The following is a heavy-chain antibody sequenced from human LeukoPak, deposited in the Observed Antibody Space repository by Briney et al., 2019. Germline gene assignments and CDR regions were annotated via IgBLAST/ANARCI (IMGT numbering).Heavy chain of an antibody. CDR3: ARDFGRGYCSTTSCFVPWFDP. J-gene: IGHJ5*02. D-gene: IGHD2-2*01. Sequence: SETLSLTCTVSGGSISNHYWSWIRQPPGKGLEWIGYIHYSGSTNYNPSLKSRVTISVDTSKNQFSLKLTSVTVADTAVYYCARDFGRGYCSTTSCFVPWFDPWGQGTLVTVSS. CDR1: GGSISNHY. V-gene: IGHV4-59*11. CDR2: IHYSGST.